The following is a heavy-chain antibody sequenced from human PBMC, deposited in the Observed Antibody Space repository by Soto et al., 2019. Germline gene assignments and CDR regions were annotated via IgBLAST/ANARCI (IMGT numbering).Heavy chain of an antibody. CDR3: ALRSMAVVPEY. V-gene: IGHV4-31*03. CDR1: GGSISSGGYY. Sequence: SETLSFTCTVSGGSISSGGYYWSWIRQHPGKGLEWIGYIYYSGSTYYNPSLKSRVTISVDTSKNQFSLKLSSVTAADTAVYYCALRSMAVVPEYWGQGTLVTVSS. J-gene: IGHJ4*02. CDR2: IYYSGST. D-gene: IGHD3-22*01.